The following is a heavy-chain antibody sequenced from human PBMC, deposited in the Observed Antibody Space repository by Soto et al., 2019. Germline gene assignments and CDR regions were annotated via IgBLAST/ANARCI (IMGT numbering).Heavy chain of an antibody. V-gene: IGHV3-30-3*01. CDR2: ISYDGSNK. CDR1: GFTFSSYA. D-gene: IGHD3-16*01. J-gene: IGHJ6*02. Sequence: PGGSLRLSCAASGFTFSSYAMHWVRRAPGKGLEWVAVISYDGSNKYYADSVKGRFTISRDNSKNTLYLQMNSLRAEDTAVYYSPRYEYYGMDVWGQGTTVTVSS. CDR3: PRYEYYGMDV.